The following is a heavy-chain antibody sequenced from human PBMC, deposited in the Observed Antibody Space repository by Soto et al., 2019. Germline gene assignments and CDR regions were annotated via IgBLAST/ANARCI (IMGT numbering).Heavy chain of an antibody. CDR3: ARGGNRYSNVASGVGGFDL. V-gene: IGHV4-59*01. D-gene: IGHD5-12*01. CDR1: GASISSSY. CDR2: VYHTGAT. J-gene: IGHJ4*02. Sequence: SETLSLTCTVSGASISSSYWSWIRQSPERGLEWIAYVYHTGATNYNPSLKSRVTISLDTSKGQFSLNLTSLTTADTAVYFCARGGNRYSNVASGVGGFDLWGQGSRVTVSS.